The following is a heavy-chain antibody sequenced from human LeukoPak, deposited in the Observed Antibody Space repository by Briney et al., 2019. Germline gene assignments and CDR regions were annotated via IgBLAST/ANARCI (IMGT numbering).Heavy chain of an antibody. V-gene: IGHV4-59*01. Sequence: SETLSLTCTVSGGSISSYYWSWIRQPPGKGLEWIGYIYYSGSTNYNPSLKSRVTISVDTSKNQFSLKLSSVTAADTAVYYCARTGTGEYFQHWGQGTLVTVSS. D-gene: IGHD1-1*01. CDR2: IYYSGST. CDR1: GGSISSYY. CDR3: ARTGTGEYFQH. J-gene: IGHJ1*01.